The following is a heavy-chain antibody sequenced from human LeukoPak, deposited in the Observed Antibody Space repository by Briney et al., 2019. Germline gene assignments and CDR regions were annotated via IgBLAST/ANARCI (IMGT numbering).Heavy chain of an antibody. Sequence: SEPLSLTCTVSGGPISSYYWLWLRPTPGKGLECIGDIYYSGSTNYNPSLKSRVTISVDTSKNQFSLKLSSVTAADAAVYYCARHTDIAPLSSLKYWGQGTLVTVSS. J-gene: IGHJ4*02. V-gene: IGHV4-59*08. CDR3: ARHTDIAPLSSLKY. D-gene: IGHD6-13*01. CDR2: IYYSGST. CDR1: GGPISSYY.